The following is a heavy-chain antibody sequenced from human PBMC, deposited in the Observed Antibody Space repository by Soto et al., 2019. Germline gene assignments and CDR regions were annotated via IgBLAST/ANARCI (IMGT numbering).Heavy chain of an antibody. CDR1: GFTFSSYA. CDR2: ISYDGSNK. J-gene: IGHJ6*02. V-gene: IGHV3-30-3*01. CDR3: ARDWGIAAAGTIYYYYGMDV. Sequence: PGGSLRLSCAASGFTFSSYAMHWVRQAPGKGPEWVAVISYDGSNKYYADSVKGRFTISRDNSKNTLYLQMNSLRAEDTAVYYCARDWGIAAAGTIYYYYGMDVWGQGTTVTVSS. D-gene: IGHD6-13*01.